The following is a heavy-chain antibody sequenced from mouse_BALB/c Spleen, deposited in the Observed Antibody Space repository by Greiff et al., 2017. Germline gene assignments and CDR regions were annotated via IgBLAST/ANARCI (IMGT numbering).Heavy chain of an antibody. CDR3: ARDHEGNAMDY. CDR1: GYTFTSYW. V-gene: IGHV1S81*02. CDR2: INPSNGRT. Sequence: QVQLKQPGAELVKPGASVKLSCKASGYTFTSYWMHWVKQRPGQGLEWIGEINPSNGRTNYNEKFKSKATLTVDKSSSTAYMQLSSLTSEDSAVYYCARDHEGNAMDYWGQGTSVTVSS. J-gene: IGHJ4*01.